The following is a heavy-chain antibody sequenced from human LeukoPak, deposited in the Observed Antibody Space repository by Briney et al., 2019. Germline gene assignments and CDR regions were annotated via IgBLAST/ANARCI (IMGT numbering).Heavy chain of an antibody. J-gene: IGHJ4*02. Sequence: PGGSLRLSCAASGFTFSSYGMHWVRQAPGKGLEWVAVIWYDGSNKYDADSVKGRFTISRDNSKNTLYLQMNSLRAEDTAVYYCARPRGGARKGPFDYWGQGTLVTVSS. CDR2: IWYDGSNK. CDR3: ARPRGGARKGPFDY. V-gene: IGHV3-33*01. D-gene: IGHD1-26*01. CDR1: GFTFSSYG.